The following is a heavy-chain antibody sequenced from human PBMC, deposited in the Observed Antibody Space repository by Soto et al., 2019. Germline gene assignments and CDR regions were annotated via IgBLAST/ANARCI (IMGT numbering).Heavy chain of an antibody. Sequence: GGSLRLSCAASGFTFSSYGMHWVRQAPGKGLEWVAVIWYDGSNKYYADSVKGRFTISRDNSKNTLYLQMNSLRAEDTAVYYCAIFRSPGGIAARPWGNWFDPWGQGTLVTVSS. CDR3: AIFRSPGGIAARPWGNWFDP. CDR2: IWYDGSNK. J-gene: IGHJ5*02. V-gene: IGHV3-33*01. D-gene: IGHD6-6*01. CDR1: GFTFSSYG.